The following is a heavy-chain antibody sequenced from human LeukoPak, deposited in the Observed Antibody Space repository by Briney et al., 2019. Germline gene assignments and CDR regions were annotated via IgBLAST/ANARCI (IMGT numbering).Heavy chain of an antibody. J-gene: IGHJ4*02. V-gene: IGHV3-7*01. CDR1: GFTFSSYW. Sequence: GGSLRLCCAASGFTFSSYWMSWVRQAPGKGLEWVANIKQDGSEKYYVDSVKGRFTISRDNAKNSLYPQMNSLRAEDTAVYYCARVEIVVVPAVPNFDYWGQGTLVTVSS. CDR2: IKQDGSEK. D-gene: IGHD2-2*03. CDR3: ARVEIVVVPAVPNFDY.